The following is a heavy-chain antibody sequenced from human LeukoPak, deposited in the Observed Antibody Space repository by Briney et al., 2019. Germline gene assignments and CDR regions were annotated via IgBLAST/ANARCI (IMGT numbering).Heavy chain of an antibody. D-gene: IGHD3-10*01. CDR1: GFTFSSYS. J-gene: IGHJ4*02. Sequence: PGGSLRLSWAASGFTFSSYSMNWVRQAPEKGLEWVSSISSSSSYIYYADSVKGRFTISRDNAKNSLYLQMNSLRAEDTAVYYCARADGSGSYFYFDYWGQGTLVTVSS. CDR2: ISSSSSYI. V-gene: IGHV3-21*01. CDR3: ARADGSGSYFYFDY.